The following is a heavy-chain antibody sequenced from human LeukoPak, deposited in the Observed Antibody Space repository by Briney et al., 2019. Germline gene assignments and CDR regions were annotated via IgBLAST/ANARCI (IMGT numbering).Heavy chain of an antibody. D-gene: IGHD3-10*01. J-gene: IGHJ5*02. V-gene: IGHV4-39*01. CDR2: IYYSGST. CDR3: VGSPWLA. Sequence: SETLSLTCTVSGGSISSSSYYWGWIRQPPGRGLEWSGSIYYSGSTYSNPSLKSRVTISVDTSKNHFSLKLSSVTAADTAVYYCVGSPWLAWGQGTLVTVSS. CDR1: GGSISSSSYY.